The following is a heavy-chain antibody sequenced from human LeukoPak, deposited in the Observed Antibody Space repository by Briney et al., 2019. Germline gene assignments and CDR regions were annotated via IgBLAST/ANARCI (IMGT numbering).Heavy chain of an antibody. J-gene: IGHJ6*02. Sequence: GGSLRLSCAASGFTFSSYGMHWVRQAPGKGLEWVAVIWYDGSNKYYADSVKGRFTISRDNSKNTLYLQMNSLRAEDTAVYYCARGQRGYSGYDSVAPYYYYGMDVWGQGTTVTVSS. CDR3: ARGQRGYSGYDSVAPYYYYGMDV. D-gene: IGHD5-12*01. V-gene: IGHV3-33*01. CDR2: IWYDGSNK. CDR1: GFTFSSYG.